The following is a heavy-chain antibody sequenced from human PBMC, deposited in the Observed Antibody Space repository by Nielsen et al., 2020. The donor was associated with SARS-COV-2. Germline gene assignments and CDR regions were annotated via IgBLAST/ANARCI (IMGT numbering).Heavy chain of an antibody. D-gene: IGHD2-2*01. Sequence: GEFLKISCAASGFTFSSYWMHWVRQAPGKGLVWVSRINSDGSSTSYADSVKGRFTISRDNAKNTLYLQMNSLRAEDTAVYYCAKDRGYCSSTSCYRPLDYWGQGTLVTVSS. J-gene: IGHJ4*02. CDR3: AKDRGYCSSTSCYRPLDY. V-gene: IGHV3-74*01. CDR2: INSDGSST. CDR1: GFTFSSYW.